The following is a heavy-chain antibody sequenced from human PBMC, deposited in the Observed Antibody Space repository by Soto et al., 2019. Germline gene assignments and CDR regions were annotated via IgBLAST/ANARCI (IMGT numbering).Heavy chain of an antibody. J-gene: IGHJ4*02. CDR3: AKGPVGIAAGSNTDFDY. D-gene: IGHD6-13*01. CDR1: GFTFSSYA. V-gene: IGHV3-23*01. CDR2: IRGSGGST. Sequence: EVQLLESGGGLVQPGGSLRLSCAASGFTFSSYAMSWVRQAPGKGLEWVSAIRGSGGSTYYADSVKGRFTISRDNSKNTLYLQMNSLRAEDTAVYYCAKGPVGIAAGSNTDFDYWGQGTLVTVSS.